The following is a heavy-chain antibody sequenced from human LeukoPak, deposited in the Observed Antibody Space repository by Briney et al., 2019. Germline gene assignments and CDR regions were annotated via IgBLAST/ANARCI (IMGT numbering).Heavy chain of an antibody. V-gene: IGHV3-30-3*01. CDR3: ARDSDNSGPHWIAP. CDR1: GFIFSSYS. J-gene: IGHJ5*02. CDR2: ISYEGSNK. Sequence: GAPLILSCAASGFIFSSYSMYWVRQAPGRGLVGVAVISYEGSNKYYADSLKGRFLISSDNSKNSLYLQMNSLRGEDTAVYYCARDSDNSGPHWIAPWGEGPLDTVSS. D-gene: IGHD3-22*01.